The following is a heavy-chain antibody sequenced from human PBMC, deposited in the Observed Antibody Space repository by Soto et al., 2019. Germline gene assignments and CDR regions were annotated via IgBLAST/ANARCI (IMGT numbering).Heavy chain of an antibody. CDR2: IYSGGST. CDR1: GFTVSSNY. V-gene: IGHV3-53*04. Sequence: EVQLVESGGGLVQPGGSLRLSCAASGFTVSSNYMSWVRQAPGKGLEWVAVIYSGGSTYYADSVKGRFTISRHNSKNTLYLQMNSLRADDTAVYYCAIKDIVVVPAAMDRRGLGEIDYWGQGTLVTVSS. CDR3: AIKDIVVVPAAMDRRGLGEIDY. D-gene: IGHD2-2*01. J-gene: IGHJ4*02.